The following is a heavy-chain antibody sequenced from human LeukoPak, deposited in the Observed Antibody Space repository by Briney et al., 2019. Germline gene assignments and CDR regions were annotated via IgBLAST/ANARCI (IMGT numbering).Heavy chain of an antibody. CDR1: GFTFSSYD. CDR3: AKGNWGERLDWYFDL. V-gene: IGHV3-23*01. D-gene: IGHD1-26*01. Sequence: GGSLRLSCAASGFTFSSYDMSWVHQAPGSGLEWVSGITGSGGSTYYADSVKGRFTISRDNSKNTLYLQMNSLRAEDTAVYYCAKGNWGERLDWYFDLWGRGTLVTVSS. J-gene: IGHJ2*01. CDR2: ITGSGGST.